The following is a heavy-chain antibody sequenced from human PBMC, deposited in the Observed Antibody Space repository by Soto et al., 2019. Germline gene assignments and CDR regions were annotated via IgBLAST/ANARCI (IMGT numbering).Heavy chain of an antibody. CDR2: IYYNGNI. V-gene: IGHV4-59*02. D-gene: IGHD1-26*01. J-gene: IGHJ4*02. CDR1: GGSVTGHY. Sequence: PSGTLSLTCPVSGGSVTGHYWTWIRQPPGKGLEWIGYIYYNGNINDNPSLRSRVTISVDTSRSQCSRKLSSVTAADTAVYYCATHRYNVWWEHFDSWGQGSVVGASA. CDR3: ATHRYNVWWEHFDS.